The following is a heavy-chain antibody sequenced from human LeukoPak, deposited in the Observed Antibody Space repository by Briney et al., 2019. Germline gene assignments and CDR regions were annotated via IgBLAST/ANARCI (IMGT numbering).Heavy chain of an antibody. J-gene: IGHJ5*02. CDR2: INTDGSST. Sequence: PGGSLRLSCAASGFTFSSYWMHWVRHAPGKGLVWVSRINTDGSSTSYADSVKGRFTISRDNAKNTLYLQMNSLRAEDTAVYYCARGRITIFGGDWFDPWGQGTLVTVSS. CDR3: ARGRITIFGGDWFDP. CDR1: GFTFSSYW. D-gene: IGHD3-3*01. V-gene: IGHV3-74*01.